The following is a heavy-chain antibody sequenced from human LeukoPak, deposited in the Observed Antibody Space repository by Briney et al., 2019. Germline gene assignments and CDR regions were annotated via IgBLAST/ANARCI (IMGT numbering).Heavy chain of an antibody. J-gene: IGHJ4*02. D-gene: IGHD5-18*01. CDR1: GFTFSGSA. Sequence: GGSLRLSCAASGFTFSGSAMHWVRQASGKGLEWVGRIRSKANSYATAYAASVKGRFTISRDDSKNTAYLQMNSLKTEDTAVYYCTRHEQDTAMVTNDYWGQGTLVTVSP. CDR3: TRHEQDTAMVTNDY. V-gene: IGHV3-73*01. CDR2: IRSKANSYAT.